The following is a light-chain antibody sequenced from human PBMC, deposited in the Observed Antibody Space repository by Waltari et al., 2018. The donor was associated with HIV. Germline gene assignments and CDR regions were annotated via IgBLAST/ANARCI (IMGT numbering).Light chain of an antibody. J-gene: IGLJ2*01. CDR2: EVS. V-gene: IGLV2-8*01. CDR3: SSYAGSNNLV. CDR1: SSAVGGYTY. Sequence: QSALPPPPSASGSPGQSVTISCPGTSSAVGGYTYVSWYRHHPGKARKLMIYEVSTRPSGVPDRFSGSKSGNTASLTVSGLQAEDEADYYCSSYAGSNNLVFGGGTKLTVL.